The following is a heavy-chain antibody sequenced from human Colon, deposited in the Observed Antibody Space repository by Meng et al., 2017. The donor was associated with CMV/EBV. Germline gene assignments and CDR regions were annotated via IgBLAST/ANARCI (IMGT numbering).Heavy chain of an antibody. D-gene: IGHD3-3*01. CDR2: INPKSGDT. J-gene: IGHJ4*02. Sequence: QVQRVQSGAEVKKPGASVKVSCKASGYTFTGFYIQWVRQAPGQGLEWMGWINPKSGDTIYEQKFQGRVTMTRDTSISTVYMDLNSLRSDDTAVYFCARDLWSGSSDYFDYWGQGTLVTVPS. V-gene: IGHV1-2*02. CDR1: GYTFTGFY. CDR3: ARDLWSGSSDYFDY.